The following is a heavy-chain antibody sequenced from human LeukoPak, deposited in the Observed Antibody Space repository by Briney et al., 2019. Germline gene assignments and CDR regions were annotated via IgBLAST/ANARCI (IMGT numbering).Heavy chain of an antibody. J-gene: IGHJ5*02. CDR1: GGSISSSSYY. CDR3: ARGPRFYNWFDP. V-gene: IGHV4-39*07. CDR2: INHSGST. D-gene: IGHD3-3*01. Sequence: SETLSLTCTVSGGSISSSSYYWSWIRQPPGKGLEWIGEINHSGSTNYNPSLKSRVTISVDTSKNQFSLKLSSVAAADTAVYYCARGPRFYNWFDPWGQGTLVTVSS.